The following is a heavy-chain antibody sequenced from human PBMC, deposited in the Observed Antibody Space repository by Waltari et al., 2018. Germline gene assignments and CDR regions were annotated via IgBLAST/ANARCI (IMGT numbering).Heavy chain of an antibody. Sequence: QVQLQQWGAGLLKPSETLSLTCAVYGGSFSGDYWHWIRQPPGKGLEWIGESNHSGSTNYNPSLKSRVTISVDTSKNQFSLKLSSVTAADTAVYYCARWKLRPFYYYGMDVWGQGTTVTVSS. V-gene: IGHV4-34*01. CDR1: GGSFSGDY. J-gene: IGHJ6*02. CDR3: ARWKLRPFYYYGMDV. D-gene: IGHD1-7*01. CDR2: SNHSGST.